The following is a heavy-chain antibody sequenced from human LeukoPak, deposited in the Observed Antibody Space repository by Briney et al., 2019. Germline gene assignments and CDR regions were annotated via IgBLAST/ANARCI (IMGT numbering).Heavy chain of an antibody. CDR3: VRGDTVTTEPGWFDP. CDR1: GSTFTTYG. V-gene: IGHV1-18*01. J-gene: IGHJ5*02. D-gene: IGHD4-17*01. CDR2: ISAYNGNT. Sequence: ASVKVSSTPSGSTFTTYGISWVRHAPRQGLEWMGWISAYNGNTNYAQKLQGRVTMTTDTSTSTAYMELRSLRADDTAVYYCVRGDTVTTEPGWFDPWGEGSLVTVAS.